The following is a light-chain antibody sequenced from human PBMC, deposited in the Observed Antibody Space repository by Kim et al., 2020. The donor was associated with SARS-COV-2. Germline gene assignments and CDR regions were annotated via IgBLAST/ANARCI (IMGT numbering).Light chain of an antibody. Sequence: AGLTQPPSVSKDLRQTATLTCTGNSNNVGNQGAAWLQQHQGHPPKLLFYRNNNRPSGISERLSASRSGNTASLTITGLQPEDEADYYCSAWDSSLNAVVFGGGTQLTVL. J-gene: IGLJ2*01. V-gene: IGLV10-54*01. CDR3: SAWDSSLNAVV. CDR1: SNNVGNQG. CDR2: RNN.